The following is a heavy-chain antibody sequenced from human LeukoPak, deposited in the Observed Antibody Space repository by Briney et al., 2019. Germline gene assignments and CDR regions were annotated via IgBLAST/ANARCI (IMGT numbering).Heavy chain of an antibody. V-gene: IGHV3-33*01. Sequence: QAGGSLRLSCAASGFTCSSYGMHWVRQAPGKGLEWVAVIWYDGSNKYYADSVKGRFTISRDNSKNTLYLQMNSLRAEDTAVYYCARLPSGSYPYYFDYWGQGTLVTVSS. CDR2: IWYDGSNK. CDR1: GFTCSSYG. J-gene: IGHJ4*02. D-gene: IGHD1-26*01. CDR3: ARLPSGSYPYYFDY.